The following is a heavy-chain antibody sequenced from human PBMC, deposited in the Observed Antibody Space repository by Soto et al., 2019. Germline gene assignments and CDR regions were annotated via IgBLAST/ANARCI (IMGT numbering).Heavy chain of an antibody. Sequence: GGPLRVSCVASGFTVSSLGRHWVLQAQGKGLEWVAVIWYDGSNKYYAGCVKGRFTISRDNSKNTLYLQTNSPRAEDTAVYSCARDLRVGATTSTPDYWGQRTLVTGS. D-gene: IGHD1-26*01. CDR2: IWYDGSNK. J-gene: IGHJ4*02. CDR3: ARDLRVGATTSTPDY. V-gene: IGHV3-33*01. CDR1: GFTVSSLG.